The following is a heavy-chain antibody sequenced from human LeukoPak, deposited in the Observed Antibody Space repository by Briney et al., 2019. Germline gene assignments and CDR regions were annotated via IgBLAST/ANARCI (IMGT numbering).Heavy chain of an antibody. CDR2: ISAYNGNT. J-gene: IGHJ4*02. V-gene: IGHV1-18*01. CDR1: GYTFTSYG. CDR3: AVGDPLYGDYGSLDY. D-gene: IGHD4-17*01. Sequence: ASVKVSCKASGYTFTSYGISWVRQAPGQGLEWMGWISAYNGNTNYAQKLQGRVTMTTDTSTSTAYMELRSLRSDDTAVYYCAVGDPLYGDYGSLDYWGQGTLVTVSS.